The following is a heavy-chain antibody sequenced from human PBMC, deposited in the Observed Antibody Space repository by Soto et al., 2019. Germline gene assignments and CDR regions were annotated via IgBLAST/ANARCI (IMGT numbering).Heavy chain of an antibody. CDR2: IYRGGTT. CDR1: GFTVSSSY. D-gene: IGHD1-20*01. V-gene: IGHV3-53*01. Sequence: EVQLVESGGGLVQPGGSLRLSCAASGFTVSSSYMTWVRQAPGKGLEWVSVIYRGGTTFYAGSVEGRFTMSRDNSKNTLYLQMNSLRAEDTAVYYCASISEDLTGPPFDYWGQGTLVTVSS. CDR3: ASISEDLTGPPFDY. J-gene: IGHJ4*02.